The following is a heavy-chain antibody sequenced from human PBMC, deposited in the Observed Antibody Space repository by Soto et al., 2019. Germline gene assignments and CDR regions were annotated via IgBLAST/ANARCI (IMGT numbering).Heavy chain of an antibody. J-gene: IGHJ5*02. D-gene: IGHD3-10*01. Sequence: QVQLLQSGAEVKKPGASVKVSCKASGYTFTGYFMHWVRQAPGQGLEWMGWINPYSGGADYAQRFQGRGTRTRDTSISTVYMELSRLRFDDTAVYYCARVIRGAYYNSPLDTWGQGPVVTVSS. CDR2: INPYSGGA. CDR1: GYTFTGYF. V-gene: IGHV1-2*02. CDR3: ARVIRGAYYNSPLDT.